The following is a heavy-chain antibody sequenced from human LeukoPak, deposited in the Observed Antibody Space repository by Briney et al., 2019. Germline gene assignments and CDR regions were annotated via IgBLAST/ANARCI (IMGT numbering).Heavy chain of an antibody. V-gene: IGHV4-59*11. J-gene: IGHJ4*02. CDR3: ARVEPEAYCSGGSCFAHDY. CDR1: GDSINSLDL. CDR2: IYYSGST. D-gene: IGHD2-15*01. Sequence: SGTLSLTCTVSGDSINSLDLWSWIRQPPGKGLEWIGYIYYSGSTNYNPSLKSRVTISVDTSKNQFSLKLSSVTAADTAVYYCARVEPEAYCSGGSCFAHDYWGQGTLVTVSS.